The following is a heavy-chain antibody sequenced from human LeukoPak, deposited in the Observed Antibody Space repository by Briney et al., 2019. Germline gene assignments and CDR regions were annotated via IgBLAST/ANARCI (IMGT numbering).Heavy chain of an antibody. D-gene: IGHD1-26*01. Sequence: ASVKVSCKASGYTFTSYGISWVRQAPGQGLEWMGWISAYNGNTNYAQKLQGRVTMTTDTSTSTAYMELRSLRSDDTAVYYCARDSGSYYSGISLFDYWDQGTLVTVSS. CDR2: ISAYNGNT. V-gene: IGHV1-18*01. CDR3: ARDSGSYYSGISLFDY. CDR1: GYTFTSYG. J-gene: IGHJ4*02.